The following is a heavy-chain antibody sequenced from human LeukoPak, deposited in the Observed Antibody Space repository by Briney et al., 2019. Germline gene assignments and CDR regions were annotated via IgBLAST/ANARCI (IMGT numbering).Heavy chain of an antibody. CDR3: ARTWGQNYMDV. J-gene: IGHJ6*03. CDR2: IKPDGSEK. V-gene: IGHV3-7*03. Sequence: GGSLRLSCAASGFTFSTYWMSWVRHAPGKGLEWVANIKPDGSEKYYVDSVKGRFTISRDNSKNTLYLQMNSLRAEDTAVYYCARTWGQNYMDVWGKGTTVTVSS. D-gene: IGHD1-26*01. CDR1: GFTFSTYW.